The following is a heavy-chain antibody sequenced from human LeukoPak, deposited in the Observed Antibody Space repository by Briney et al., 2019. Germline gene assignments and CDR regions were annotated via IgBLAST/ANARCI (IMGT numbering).Heavy chain of an antibody. CDR2: IYYSGST. J-gene: IGHJ5*02. Sequence: SETLSLTCTVSGGPISSYYWSWIRQPPGKGLEWIGYIYYSGSTNYNPSLKSRVTISVDTSKNQFSLKLSSVTAADTAVYYCARGGPPVTRGGWFDPWGQGTLVTVSS. V-gene: IGHV4-59*01. CDR3: ARGGPPVTRGGWFDP. D-gene: IGHD4-17*01. CDR1: GGPISSYY.